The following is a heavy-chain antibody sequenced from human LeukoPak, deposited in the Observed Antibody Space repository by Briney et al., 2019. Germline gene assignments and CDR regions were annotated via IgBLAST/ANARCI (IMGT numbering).Heavy chain of an antibody. D-gene: IGHD3-22*01. CDR2: INPNSGGT. CDR3: ARDLYYYDSSGLNWFDP. V-gene: IGHV1-2*02. J-gene: IGHJ5*02. Sequence: ASVKVSCKASGYTFTGYYMHWVRQAPGQGLEWMGWINPNSGGTNYAQKFQGRVTMTRDTSISTAYMELSRLRSDDTAVYCCARDLYYYDSSGLNWFDPWGQGTLVTVSS. CDR1: GYTFTGYY.